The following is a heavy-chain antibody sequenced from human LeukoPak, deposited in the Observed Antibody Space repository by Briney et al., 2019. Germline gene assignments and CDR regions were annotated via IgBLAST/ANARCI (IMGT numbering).Heavy chain of an antibody. J-gene: IGHJ4*02. V-gene: IGHV3-66*01. D-gene: IGHD1-14*01. CDR3: ATLITVTDY. CDR1: GFTVTRNY. CDR2: IDSGGGT. Sequence: GGSLRLSCAASGFTVTRNYMSWVRQAPGKGLEWVSLIDSGGGTSYADSVKDRFTISRDNSKNTLYLQMNSLRAEDTALYYCATLITVTDYWGQGTLVTVSS.